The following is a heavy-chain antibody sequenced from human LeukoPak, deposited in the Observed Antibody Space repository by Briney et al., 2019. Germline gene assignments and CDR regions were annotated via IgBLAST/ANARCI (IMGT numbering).Heavy chain of an antibody. CDR2: ICAMITDI. CDR1: VFTFSDYH. CDR3: ARDRWSGGGCYYYYMDV. D-gene: IGHD2-15*01. Sequence: PGGALRLSCAACVFTFSDYHMSWLRQAPGKGVEWVSYICAMITDIHNPDSVKGRFTISKDNAKNSLYLQMNSLRAEDTAVYYCARDRWSGGGCYYYYMDVWGKGTTVTISS. V-gene: IGHV3-11*01. J-gene: IGHJ6*03.